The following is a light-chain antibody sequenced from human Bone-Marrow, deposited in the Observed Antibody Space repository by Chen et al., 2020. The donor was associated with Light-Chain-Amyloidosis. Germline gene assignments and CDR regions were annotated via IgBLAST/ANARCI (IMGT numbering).Light chain of an antibody. CDR2: DAS. Sequence: SYVLTQPSSVSVAPGQTATIACGGNNIGSTSVHWYQQTPGQAPLLVVYDASDRPSGIPERLSGSNCGNTDTLTSSRGEAGDEAEYYWQVWDRSSDRPVFGGGNKLTVL. CDR3: QVWDRSSDRPV. V-gene: IGLV3-21*02. CDR1: NIGSTS. J-gene: IGLJ3*02.